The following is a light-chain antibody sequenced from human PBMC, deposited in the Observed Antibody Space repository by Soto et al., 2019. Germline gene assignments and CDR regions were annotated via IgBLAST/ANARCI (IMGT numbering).Light chain of an antibody. Sequence: EIVLTQSPATLSLSPGERVTLSCRASQSVSSYFAWYQQKPGQAPSLLIYDASTRAAGIPPRFSGSGSGTDFTLTISSLEPVDFAVYYCQQRSDWPLTFGGGTKVEIK. CDR3: QQRSDWPLT. CDR1: QSVSSY. CDR2: DAS. V-gene: IGKV3-11*01. J-gene: IGKJ4*01.